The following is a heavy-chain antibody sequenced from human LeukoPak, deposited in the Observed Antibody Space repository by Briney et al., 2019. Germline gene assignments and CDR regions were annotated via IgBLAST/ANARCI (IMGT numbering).Heavy chain of an antibody. V-gene: IGHV3-23*01. CDR1: GFTFSTYA. Sequence: GGSLRLSCAASGFTFSTYAVGWIRQPPGKGLEWVSTSGRGGATYYADSVKGRFTISRDNSKNTLYLQMNSLRVEDTAVYYCAKVSRSGWYMEDYWGQGTLVTVSS. CDR2: SGRGGAT. CDR3: AKVSRSGWYMEDY. J-gene: IGHJ4*02. D-gene: IGHD6-19*01.